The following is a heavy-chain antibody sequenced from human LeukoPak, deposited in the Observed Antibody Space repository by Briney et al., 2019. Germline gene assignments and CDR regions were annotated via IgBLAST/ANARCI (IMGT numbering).Heavy chain of an antibody. Sequence: GGSLRLSCGASGFTFSSYWMSWVRQAPGKGLEWVSSISSSSSYIYYADSVKGRFTISRDNAKNSLYLQMNSLRAEDTAVYYCARDSHTTYYDILTGYYPNWFDPWGQGTLDTVSS. CDR3: ARDSHTTYYDILTGYYPNWFDP. D-gene: IGHD3-9*01. J-gene: IGHJ5*02. CDR1: GFTFSSYW. CDR2: ISSSSSYI. V-gene: IGHV3-21*01.